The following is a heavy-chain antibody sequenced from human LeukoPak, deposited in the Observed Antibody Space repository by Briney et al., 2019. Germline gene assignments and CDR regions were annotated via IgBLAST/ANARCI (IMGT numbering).Heavy chain of an antibody. CDR2: IYYSGST. V-gene: IGHV4-39*01. J-gene: IGHJ4*02. CDR3: SRLEMATFRGFPN. Sequence: PSETLSLTCTVSGGSITSSSYYWCWIRQPPGKGLEWIGSIYYSGSTYYNPSLKSRVTISVDTSKNQFSLKLSSVTAADTAVYCFSRLEMATFRGFPNWGQGTLVTVSS. D-gene: IGHD5-24*01. CDR1: GGSITSSSYY.